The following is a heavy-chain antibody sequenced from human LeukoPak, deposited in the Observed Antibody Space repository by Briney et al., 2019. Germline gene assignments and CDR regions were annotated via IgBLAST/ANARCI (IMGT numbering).Heavy chain of an antibody. CDR1: GFTFSTYN. D-gene: IGHD5-24*01. V-gene: IGHV3-30*02. CDR3: AKNNGYCVDY. Sequence: PGGSLRLSCAASGFTFSTYNMHWVRQAPGKGLEWVAFIQNDGNNKYYAESVKGRFTISRDNSKNTLYLQMNSLRAEDTAVYYRAKNNGYCVDYWGQGTLVTVSS. J-gene: IGHJ4*02. CDR2: IQNDGNNK.